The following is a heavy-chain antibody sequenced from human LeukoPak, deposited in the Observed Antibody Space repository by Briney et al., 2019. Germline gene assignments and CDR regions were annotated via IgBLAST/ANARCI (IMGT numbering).Heavy chain of an antibody. D-gene: IGHD3-3*01. CDR2: IYSGGNT. Sequence: GSLRLSCAASGFTVSSNYKSWVRQAPGKGLGGVSGIYSGGNTYYADSVKGRFTISRDNSKNTLYLQMNSLRAEDTAVYYCARTRSEFWSGAGAFDIWGQGTMVTVSS. CDR3: ARTRSEFWSGAGAFDI. J-gene: IGHJ3*02. CDR1: GFTVSSNY. V-gene: IGHV3-53*01.